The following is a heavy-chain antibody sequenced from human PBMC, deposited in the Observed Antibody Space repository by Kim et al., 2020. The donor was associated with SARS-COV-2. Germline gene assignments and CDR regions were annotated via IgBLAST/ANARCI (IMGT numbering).Heavy chain of an antibody. J-gene: IGHJ4*02. Sequence: DSVKGRFTISRDNSKNTLYLQMNSLRAEDTAVYYCAKVTHYYDSSGPPDYWGQGTLVTVSS. CDR3: AKVTHYYDSSGPPDY. V-gene: IGHV3-30*02. D-gene: IGHD3-22*01.